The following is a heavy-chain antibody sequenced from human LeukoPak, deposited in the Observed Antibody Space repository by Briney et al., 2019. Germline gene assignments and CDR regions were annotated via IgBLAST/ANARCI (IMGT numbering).Heavy chain of an antibody. Sequence: PGGSLRLSCAASGFTFSDYYMSWIRQAPGKGLEWVAVISYDGSKKYYADSVKGRFTISRDNSKNTLYLQMNSLRAEDTTVYYCARDFSYSPNALDYWGQGTLVTVSS. CDR1: GFTFSDYY. D-gene: IGHD5-18*01. CDR2: ISYDGSKK. V-gene: IGHV3-30-3*01. CDR3: ARDFSYSPNALDY. J-gene: IGHJ4*02.